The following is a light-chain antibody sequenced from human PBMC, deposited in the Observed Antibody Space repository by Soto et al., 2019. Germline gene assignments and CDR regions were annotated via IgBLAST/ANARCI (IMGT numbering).Light chain of an antibody. CDR1: SSDVGGYNY. CDR2: DVS. V-gene: IGLV2-14*03. J-gene: IGLJ1*01. Sequence: QSVLTQPASMSGSPGQSITISCTGTSSDVGGYNYVSWYQHHPGKAPKLIIYDVSNRPSGVSIRFSGSKSDNTASLTISGLQPEDEADYHCSSYTTSNTRQIVFGTGTQLTVL. CDR3: SSYTTSNTRQIV.